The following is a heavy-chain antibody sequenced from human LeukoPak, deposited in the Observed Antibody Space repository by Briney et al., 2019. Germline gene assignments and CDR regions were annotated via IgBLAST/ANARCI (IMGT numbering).Heavy chain of an antibody. D-gene: IGHD4-17*01. CDR3: ATLSGDTTVTTDY. V-gene: IGHV3-7*01. CDR1: GFTFSNYW. CDR2: INEDGSEK. Sequence: PGGSLRLSCAASGFTFSNYWMSWVRQAPGKGLEWVANINEDGSEKYYVDSVKGRFTISRDNAKNSLYLQMNSLRDEDTAVYYCATLSGDTTVTTDYWGQGTLVTVPS. J-gene: IGHJ4*02.